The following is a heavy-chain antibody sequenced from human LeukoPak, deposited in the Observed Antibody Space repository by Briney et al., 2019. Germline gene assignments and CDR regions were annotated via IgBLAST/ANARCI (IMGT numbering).Heavy chain of an antibody. D-gene: IGHD1-1*01. Sequence: PGGSLRLSCAASGFTFSYYWMSWVRQAPGKGLEWVANIKQDGSEIYYVDSVKGRFTISRDNTKNSLFLQMNSLRAEDTAVYYCARDSPGTTASDYWGQGTLVTVSS. CDR2: IKQDGSEI. V-gene: IGHV3-7*01. J-gene: IGHJ4*02. CDR3: ARDSPGTTASDY. CDR1: GFTFSYYW.